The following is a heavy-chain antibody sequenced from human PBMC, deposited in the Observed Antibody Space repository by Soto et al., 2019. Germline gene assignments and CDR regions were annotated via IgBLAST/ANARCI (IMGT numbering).Heavy chain of an antibody. CDR2: IIPIFGTA. CDR1: GGTFSSYA. Sequence: QVQLVQSGAEVTKPGSSVKVSCKASGGTFSSYAISWVRQAPGQGLEWMGGIIPIFGTANYAQKFQGRVTITADESTSTAYMELSSLRSEDTAVYYGARAKVGGSCCYYYGMDVWGQGTTVTVSS. CDR3: ARAKVGGSCCYYYGMDV. D-gene: IGHD2-15*01. J-gene: IGHJ6*02. V-gene: IGHV1-69*12.